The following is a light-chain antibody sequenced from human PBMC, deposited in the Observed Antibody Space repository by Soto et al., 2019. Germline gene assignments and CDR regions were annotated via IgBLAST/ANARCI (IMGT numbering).Light chain of an antibody. CDR3: QQYGNSPWT. V-gene: IGKV3-20*01. Sequence: ETVLTQSPGTLSLSPGERATLSCRASQTVSNSYVSWYQHKPGQTPRVLIYAASSRTPGIPDRFSGSGYGTEFTLTISRLEPEDLAVYYCQQYGNSPWTFGQGTMVDIK. CDR1: QTVSNSY. CDR2: AAS. J-gene: IGKJ1*01.